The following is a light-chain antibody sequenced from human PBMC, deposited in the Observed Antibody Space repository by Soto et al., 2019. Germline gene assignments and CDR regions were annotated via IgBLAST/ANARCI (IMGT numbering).Light chain of an antibody. J-gene: IGKJ1*01. V-gene: IGKV4-1*01. CDR1: QSVLYSSNNKNY. CDR3: QQYYSTPWT. CDR2: WAS. Sequence: DIVMTQSPDSLAVSLGERATINCKSSQSVLYSSNNKNYLAWYQQKPGQPPKLLIYWASTRESGVPDRFSGSGSGTDFTLTISSLQAEDGAVEYCQQYYSTPWTVGQGTKVDIK.